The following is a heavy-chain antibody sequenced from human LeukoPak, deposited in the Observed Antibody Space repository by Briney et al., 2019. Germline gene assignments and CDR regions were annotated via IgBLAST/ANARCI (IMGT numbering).Heavy chain of an antibody. CDR1: GYTFTSYD. D-gene: IGHD2-8*01. CDR3: ARGGLMVYAIGGAYYYYGMDV. V-gene: IGHV1-8*01. J-gene: IGHJ6*02. Sequence: ASVKVSCKASGYTFTSYDINWVRQATGQGLEWMGWMNPNSGNTGYAQKFQGRVTMTRNTSISTAYMELSSLRSEDTAVYYCARGGLMVYAIGGAYYYYGMDVWGQGTTVTVSS. CDR2: MNPNSGNT.